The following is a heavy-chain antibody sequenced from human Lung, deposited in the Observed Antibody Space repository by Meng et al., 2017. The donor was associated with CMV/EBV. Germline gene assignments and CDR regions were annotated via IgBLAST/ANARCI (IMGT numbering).Heavy chain of an antibody. D-gene: IGHD3-22*01. CDR1: GFTFSSYA. Sequence: QVERVASGGGVVQPGRSVRPSCAASGFTFSSYAMHWVRQAPGKGLEWVAVISYDGSNKYYADSVKGRFTISRDNSKNTLYLQMNSLRAEDTAVYYCARDDSSSWGQGTLVTVSS. CDR2: ISYDGSNK. CDR3: ARDDSSS. J-gene: IGHJ5*02. V-gene: IGHV3-30-3*01.